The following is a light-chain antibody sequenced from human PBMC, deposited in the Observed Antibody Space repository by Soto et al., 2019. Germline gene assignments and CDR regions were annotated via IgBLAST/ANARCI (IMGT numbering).Light chain of an antibody. CDR1: QSISSY. Sequence: DIQMTQSPSTLSGCVGDRVTITCRASQSISSYLNWYQQKPGQAPKLMIYAASSLQSGVPSRFSGSGSGTDFTLTISSLQPEDFATYYCQQSYSTPITFGQGTRLEIK. V-gene: IGKV1-39*01. CDR2: AAS. CDR3: QQSYSTPIT. J-gene: IGKJ5*01.